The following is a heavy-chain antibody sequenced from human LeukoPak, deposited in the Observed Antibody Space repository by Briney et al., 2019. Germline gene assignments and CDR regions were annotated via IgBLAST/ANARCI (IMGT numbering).Heavy chain of an antibody. J-gene: IGHJ4*02. CDR1: GLTFSDSA. V-gene: IGHV3-23*01. CDR2: ISGSSGSK. Sequence: GGSLRLSCAASGLTFSDSAMSWVRQAPGKGLEWVSSISGSSGSKFHADSVKGRFTISRDNSKGTLYLQMNSLRAEDTALYYCAKGSKFSGTYYFDYWGQGTLVTVSS. CDR3: AKGSKFSGTYYFDY. D-gene: IGHD1-26*01.